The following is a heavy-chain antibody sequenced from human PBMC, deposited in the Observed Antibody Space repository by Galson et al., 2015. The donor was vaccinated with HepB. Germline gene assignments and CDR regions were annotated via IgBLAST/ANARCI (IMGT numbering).Heavy chain of an antibody. CDR1: GFTFSSYG. CDR3: ARGRIAAAGGGYYFDY. J-gene: IGHJ4*02. Sequence: SLRLSCAASGFTFSSYGMHWVRQAPGKGLEWVAVIWYDGSNKYYADSVKGRFTISRDNSKNTLYLQMNSLRAEDTAVYYCARGRIAAAGGGYYFDYWGQGTLVTVSS. V-gene: IGHV3-33*01. CDR2: IWYDGSNK. D-gene: IGHD6-13*01.